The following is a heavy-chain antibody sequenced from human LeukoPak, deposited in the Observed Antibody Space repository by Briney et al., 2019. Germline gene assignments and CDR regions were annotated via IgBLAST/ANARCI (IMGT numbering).Heavy chain of an antibody. V-gene: IGHV4-31*03. CDR2: IYYSGST. CDR1: GGSISTGGYY. CDR3: ARYDSGTFYKANWFDP. D-gene: IGHD3-10*01. J-gene: IGHJ5*02. Sequence: SQTLSLTCTVSGGSISTGGYYWRWIRQHPGKGLEWIGYIYYSGSTYYNPSLESRVTISLDTSNNHFSLKLSSVTAADTAVYYCARYDSGTFYKANWFDPWGQGTLVTVSS.